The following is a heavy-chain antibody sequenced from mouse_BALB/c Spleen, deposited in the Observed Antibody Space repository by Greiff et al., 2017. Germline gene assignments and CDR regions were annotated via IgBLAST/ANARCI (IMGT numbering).Heavy chain of an antibody. CDR3: ASYGNFAY. D-gene: IGHD2-1*01. CDR2: IWSGGST. Sequence: VKLMESGPGLVQPSQSLSITCTVSGFSLTSYGVHWVRQSPGKGLEWLGVIWSGGSTDYNAAFISRLSISKDNSKSQVFFKMNSLQANDTAIYYCASYGNFAYWGQGTLVTVSA. V-gene: IGHV2-2*02. J-gene: IGHJ3*01. CDR1: GFSLTSYG.